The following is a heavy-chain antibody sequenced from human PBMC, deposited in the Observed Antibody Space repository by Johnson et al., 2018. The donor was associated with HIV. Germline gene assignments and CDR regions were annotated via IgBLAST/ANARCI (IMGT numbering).Heavy chain of an antibody. V-gene: IGHV3-23*04. CDR2: ISGSGGST. D-gene: IGHD6-6*01. J-gene: IGHJ3*02. Sequence: VQLVESGGGLVKPGGSLRLSCAASGFTFSNAWMSWVRQAPGKGLEWVSAISGSGGSTYYADSVKGRFTISRDNSKNTLYLQMNSLRAEDTAVYYCARHSTSSTMGAFDIWGQGTMVTVYS. CDR3: ARHSTSSTMGAFDI. CDR1: GFTFSNAW.